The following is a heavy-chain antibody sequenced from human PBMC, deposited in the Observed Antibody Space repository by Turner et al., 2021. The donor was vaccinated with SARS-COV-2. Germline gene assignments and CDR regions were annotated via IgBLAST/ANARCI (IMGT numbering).Heavy chain of an antibody. CDR1: GGSISRSSYY. V-gene: IGHV4-39*01. Sequence: QLQLQASAPGMVKPSETLSLTRTVSGGSISRSSYYWGWTRQPPGKGLEWIGSIYYSGTTYYNPSLKSRVTISVDTSKNQFSLKLSSVTAADTAVYYCARLPVGYYGSGSYYHYGMDVWGQGTTVTVSS. D-gene: IGHD3-10*01. CDR2: IYYSGTT. CDR3: ARLPVGYYGSGSYYHYGMDV. J-gene: IGHJ6*02.